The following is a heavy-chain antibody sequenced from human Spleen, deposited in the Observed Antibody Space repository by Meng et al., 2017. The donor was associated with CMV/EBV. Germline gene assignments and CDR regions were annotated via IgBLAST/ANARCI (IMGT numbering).Heavy chain of an antibody. J-gene: IGHJ4*02. V-gene: IGHV3-21*01. CDR1: GFIFSDYY. CDR3: ARALLGRIVGDSVGGY. Sequence: GESLKISCAASGFIFSDYYMNWVRQAPGKGLEWVSSISSSSIYIYYADSVKGRFTISRDNAKNSLYLQMNSLRAEDTAVYYCARALLGRIVGDSVGGYWGQGTLVTVSS. CDR2: ISSSSIYI. D-gene: IGHD1-26*01.